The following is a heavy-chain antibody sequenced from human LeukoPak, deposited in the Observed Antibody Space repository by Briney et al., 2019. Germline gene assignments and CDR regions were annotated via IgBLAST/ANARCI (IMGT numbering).Heavy chain of an antibody. CDR1: GLTFSSYW. J-gene: IGHJ4*02. CDR3: ARFLPTYYYDSSGYDY. D-gene: IGHD3-22*01. Sequence: PGGSLRLSCAASGLTFSSYWMSWVRQAPGKGLEWVANIKQDGSEKYYVDSVKGRFTISRDNAKNSLYLQMNSLRAEDTAVYYCARFLPTYYYDSSGYDYWGQGTLVTVSS. V-gene: IGHV3-7*01. CDR2: IKQDGSEK.